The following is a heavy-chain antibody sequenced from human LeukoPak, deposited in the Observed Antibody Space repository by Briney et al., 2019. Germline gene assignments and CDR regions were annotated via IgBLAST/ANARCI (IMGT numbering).Heavy chain of an antibody. CDR1: GFSFSTYA. Sequence: GGSLRLSCAASGFSFSTYAMHWVRQAPGKGLDWVAMIWSDGSNEYYADSVKGRFTISRDNSKNTLYLQMNSLRAEDTAVYYCARDSRSSSSFDYWGQGTLVTVSS. CDR2: IWSDGSNE. CDR3: ARDSRSSSSFDY. D-gene: IGHD6-6*01. J-gene: IGHJ4*02. V-gene: IGHV3-33*01.